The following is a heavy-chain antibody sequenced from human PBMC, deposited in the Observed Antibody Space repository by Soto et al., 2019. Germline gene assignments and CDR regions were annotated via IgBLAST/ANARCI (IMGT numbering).Heavy chain of an antibody. Sequence: ASVKVSCKASGYTFTSYYMHWVRQAPGQGLEWMGIINPSGGSTSYAQKFQGRVTMTRDTSTSTVYMELSGLRSEDTAVYYCARDGGSDENYYYYYGMDVWGQGTTVTVSS. D-gene: IGHD6-25*01. CDR2: INPSGGST. CDR3: ARDGGSDENYYYYYGMDV. CDR1: GYTFTSYY. V-gene: IGHV1-46*01. J-gene: IGHJ6*02.